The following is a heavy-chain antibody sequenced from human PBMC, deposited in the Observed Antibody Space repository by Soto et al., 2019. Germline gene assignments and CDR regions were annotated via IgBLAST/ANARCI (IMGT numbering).Heavy chain of an antibody. V-gene: IGHV3-21*01. CDR3: ARGGVVPAAMKLDAFDI. CDR2: ISSSSSYI. D-gene: IGHD2-2*01. Sequence: PGGSLRLSCAASGFTFSNYAMSWVRQAPGKGLEWVSSISSSSSYIYYADSVKGRFTISRDNAKNSLYLQMNSLRAEDTAVYYCARGGVVPAAMKLDAFDIWGQGTMVTVSS. J-gene: IGHJ3*02. CDR1: GFTFSNYA.